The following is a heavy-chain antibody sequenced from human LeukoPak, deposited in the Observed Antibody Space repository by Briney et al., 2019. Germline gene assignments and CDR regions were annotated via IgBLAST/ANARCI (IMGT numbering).Heavy chain of an antibody. V-gene: IGHV3-21*01. Sequence: KPGGSLRLSCAASGFTFSRYSMNWVRQAPGKGLEWVSSISISSNYIYYTDSVKGRCTISRDNGKNSLYLQMNSLRAEDTAVYFCARQDSSYGQIDYWGQGTLVTVSS. D-gene: IGHD5-18*01. CDR2: ISISSNYI. CDR1: GFTFSRYS. CDR3: ARQDSSYGQIDY. J-gene: IGHJ4*02.